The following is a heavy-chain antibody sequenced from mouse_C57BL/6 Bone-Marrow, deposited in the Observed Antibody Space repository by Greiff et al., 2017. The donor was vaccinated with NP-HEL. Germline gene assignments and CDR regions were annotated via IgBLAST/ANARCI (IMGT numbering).Heavy chain of an antibody. Sequence: QVQLQQSGAELVRPGTSVKVSCKASGYAFTNYLIEWVKQRPGQGLEWIGVINPGSGGTNYNEKFKGKATLTADKSSSTAYMQLSSLTSEDSAVYFCARKGNYVHYAMDYWGQGTSVTVSS. CDR1: GYAFTNYL. V-gene: IGHV1-54*01. CDR3: ARKGNYVHYAMDY. J-gene: IGHJ4*01. CDR2: INPGSGGT. D-gene: IGHD1-1*02.